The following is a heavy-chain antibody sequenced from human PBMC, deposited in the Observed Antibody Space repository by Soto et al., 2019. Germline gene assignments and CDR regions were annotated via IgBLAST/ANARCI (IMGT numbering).Heavy chain of an antibody. J-gene: IGHJ4*02. Sequence: PSETLSLTCTVSGGSINAGDYYWSWIRQPPGKGLEWIGYIYYSGITYDNPSLKSRVTISVDRSKNQFSLKLSSVTAADTAVYYCARALSVFAPAQYYFDYWGQGTLVTVSS. D-gene: IGHD3-3*01. CDR3: ARALSVFAPAQYYFDY. V-gene: IGHV4-30-4*08. CDR2: IYYSGIT. CDR1: GGSINAGDYY.